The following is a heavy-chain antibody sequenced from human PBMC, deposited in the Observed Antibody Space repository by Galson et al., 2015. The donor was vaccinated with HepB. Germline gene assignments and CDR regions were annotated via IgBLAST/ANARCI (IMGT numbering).Heavy chain of an antibody. V-gene: IGHV3-23*01. Sequence: SLRLSCAASGFAFDTHAMSWVRQAPGRGLEWIPGISGKGDRTFYADSVKGRFTVSRDNSNNMLYLQMNSLRAEDAGLYFCAKGYGLFDSWGQGILVTVSS. D-gene: IGHD5-18*01. CDR2: ISGKGDRT. CDR1: GFAFDTHA. CDR3: AKGYGLFDS. J-gene: IGHJ5*01.